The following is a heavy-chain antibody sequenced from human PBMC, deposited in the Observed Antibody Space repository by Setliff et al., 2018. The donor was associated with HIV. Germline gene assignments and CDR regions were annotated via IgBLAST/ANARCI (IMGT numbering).Heavy chain of an antibody. J-gene: IGHJ6*03. CDR3: ARDKGYYYMDV. Sequence: LSLTCTVSGGSISSGDYSWSWIRQPAGKGLEWIGRIYTSGSTNDNPSLKSRITISVDTSNNQFSLRLSSVTAADTAVYYCARDKGYYYMDVWGKGITVTVSS. CDR2: IYTSGST. V-gene: IGHV4-61*02. CDR1: GGSISSGDYS.